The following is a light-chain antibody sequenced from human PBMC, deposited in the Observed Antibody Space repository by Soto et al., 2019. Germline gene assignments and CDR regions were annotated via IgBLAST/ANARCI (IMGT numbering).Light chain of an antibody. Sequence: QSALNQPASVSGSPGQSITISCTGTSSDVGSYNLVSWYQQHPGKAPKLMIYEGSKRPSGVSNRFSGSKSGNTASLTISGLQAEDEADYYCCSYAGSSTFNWVFGGGTKLTVL. CDR1: SSDVGSYNL. J-gene: IGLJ3*02. CDR3: CSYAGSSTFNWV. V-gene: IGLV2-23*01. CDR2: EGS.